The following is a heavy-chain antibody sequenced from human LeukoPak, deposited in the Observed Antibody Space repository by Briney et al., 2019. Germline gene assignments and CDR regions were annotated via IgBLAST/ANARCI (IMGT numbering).Heavy chain of an antibody. CDR2: IYYSGST. CDR3: ARELNDAFDI. J-gene: IGHJ3*02. CDR1: GGSISSYY. Sequence: KPSETLSLTSTVAGGSISSYYWSWIRQPPGKGLEWIGYIYYSGSTNYNPSLKSRVTISVDTSKNQFSLKLSSVTAADTAVYYCARELNDAFDIWGQGTMVTVSS. V-gene: IGHV4-59*01.